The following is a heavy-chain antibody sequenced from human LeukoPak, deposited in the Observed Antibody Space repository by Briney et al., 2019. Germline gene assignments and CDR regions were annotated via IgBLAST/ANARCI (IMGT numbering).Heavy chain of an antibody. CDR1: GFTFSSYS. CDR2: ISSSRSYI. D-gene: IGHD3-22*01. V-gene: IGHV3-21*01. CDR3: ARDHGYYYDSSGLRY. J-gene: IGHJ4*02. Sequence: GGSLRLSCAASGFTFSSYSMNWVRQAPGKGLEWVSSISSSRSYIYYADSVKGRFTISRDNAKNSLYLQMNSLRAEDTAVYYCARDHGYYYDSSGLRYWGQGTLVTVSS.